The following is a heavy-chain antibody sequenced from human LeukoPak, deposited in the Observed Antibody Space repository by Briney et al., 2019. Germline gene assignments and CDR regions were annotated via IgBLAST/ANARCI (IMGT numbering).Heavy chain of an antibody. CDR3: ARALGTVVGSFDY. J-gene: IGHJ4*02. D-gene: IGHD1/OR15-1a*01. CDR2: ISTSATTI. V-gene: IGHV3-48*01. Sequence: GGSLRLSCAASGFTFSSYSMNWVRQAPGKGLEWVSYISTSATTIYYADYVKGRFTISRDNAKNSLSLQMNSLRGEDTAVYYCARALGTVVGSFDYWGQGTLVTVSS. CDR1: GFTFSSYS.